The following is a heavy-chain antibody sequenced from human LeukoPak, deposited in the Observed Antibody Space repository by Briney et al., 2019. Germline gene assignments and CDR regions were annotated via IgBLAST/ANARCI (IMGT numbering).Heavy chain of an antibody. Sequence: GGSLRLSCAASGFTFSSYAMSWVRQAPGKGLEWVAVISYDGSNKYYADSVKGRFTISRDNSKNTLYLQMNSLRAEDTAVYYCAKDARPSLRYFDWFTGGWGQGILVTVSS. D-gene: IGHD3-9*01. J-gene: IGHJ4*02. CDR2: ISYDGSNK. V-gene: IGHV3-30*18. CDR3: AKDARPSLRYFDWFTGG. CDR1: GFTFSSYA.